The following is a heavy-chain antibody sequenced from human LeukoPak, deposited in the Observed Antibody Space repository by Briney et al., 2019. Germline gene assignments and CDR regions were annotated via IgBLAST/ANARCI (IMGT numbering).Heavy chain of an antibody. CDR2: ISSSGSTI. Sequence: GGSLRLSCAASGFTFSSYEMNRVRQAPGKGLEWGSYISSSGSTIYYADSVKGRFTISRDNAKNSLYLQMNSLRAEDTAVYYCARGPQDVPATDYWGQGTLVTVSS. CDR3: ARGPQDVPATDY. CDR1: GFTFSSYE. J-gene: IGHJ4*02. D-gene: IGHD2-2*01. V-gene: IGHV3-48*03.